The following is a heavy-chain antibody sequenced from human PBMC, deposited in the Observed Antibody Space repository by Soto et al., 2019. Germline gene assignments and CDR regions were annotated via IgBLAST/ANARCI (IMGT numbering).Heavy chain of an antibody. J-gene: IGHJ4*02. D-gene: IGHD7-27*01. CDR3: ARGPSGDKVHY. V-gene: IGHV4-34*01. CDR1: GGSFSGYY. CDR2: INHSGTT. Sequence: SETLSLTCAVYGGSFSGYYWSWIRQPPGKGLEWIGEINHSGTTYTNPSLRSQVAISLDTSKNHFSLTLSSVTAADTAVYYCARGPSGDKVHYWGQGALVTVSS.